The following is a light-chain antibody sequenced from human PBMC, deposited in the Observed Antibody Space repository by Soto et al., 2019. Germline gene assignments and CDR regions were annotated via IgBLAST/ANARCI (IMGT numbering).Light chain of an antibody. CDR2: KAS. J-gene: IGKJ1*01. Sequence: DVQLTQSPSTLSASVGDRVTITCRASQSVSSGLAWYQAKPGKAPNLLIYKASTLESGVPSRFGGSGSGTEFTLTISSLQPDDFANYYCQQYRGYSWTFGQGTKVEI. CDR3: QQYRGYSWT. CDR1: QSVSSG. V-gene: IGKV1-5*03.